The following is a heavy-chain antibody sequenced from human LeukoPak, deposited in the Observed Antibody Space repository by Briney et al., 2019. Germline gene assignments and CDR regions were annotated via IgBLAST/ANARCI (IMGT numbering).Heavy chain of an antibody. J-gene: IGHJ4*02. D-gene: IGHD6-13*01. Sequence: PGGSLRLSCAASGFSFSTYAMNWVRQAPGKGLEWVSAISGSGGDTYYADSVKGRFTISRDNAKYTLFLQVDSLSAEDTAVYDCAKDRIGAGGTYFDYWGQGALVTVSS. CDR3: AKDRIGAGGTYFDY. V-gene: IGHV3-23*01. CDR1: GFSFSTYA. CDR2: ISGSGGDT.